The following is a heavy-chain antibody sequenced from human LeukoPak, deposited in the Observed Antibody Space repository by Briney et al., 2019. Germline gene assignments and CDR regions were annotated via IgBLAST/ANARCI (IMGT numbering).Heavy chain of an antibody. CDR1: GFTFSSYS. J-gene: IGHJ4*02. Sequence: GGSLRLSCAASGFTFSSYSMNWVRQAPGKGLEWVSSISSSSSYIYYADSVKGRFTISRDNSKNTLYLQMNSLRAEDTAVYYCAKAQVVVAATFCFDYWGQGTLVTVSS. CDR2: ISSSSSYI. CDR3: AKAQVVVAATFCFDY. D-gene: IGHD2-15*01. V-gene: IGHV3-21*01.